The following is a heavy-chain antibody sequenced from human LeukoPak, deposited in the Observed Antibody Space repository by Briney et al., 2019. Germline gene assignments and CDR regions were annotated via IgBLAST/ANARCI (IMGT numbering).Heavy chain of an antibody. V-gene: IGHV1-69*13. J-gene: IGHJ6*03. CDR1: GGTFSSYA. CDR2: IIPIFGTA. Sequence: SVKVSCKASGGTFSSYAISWVRQAPGQGLEWMGGIIPIFGTANYAQKFQGRVTITADESTSTAYMELSSLRSEDTAVYYCARRRDGYNRVIPYYYYMDVWGKGTTVTVSS. CDR3: ARRRDGYNRVIPYYYYMDV. D-gene: IGHD5-24*01.